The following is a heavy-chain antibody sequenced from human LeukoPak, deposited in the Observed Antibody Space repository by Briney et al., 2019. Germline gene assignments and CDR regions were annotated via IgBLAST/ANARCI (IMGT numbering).Heavy chain of an antibody. Sequence: GESLKISCKGSGYSFTSYWIGWVRQMPGKGPEWMGIIYPGDSDTRYSPSFQGQVTISADKSISTAYLQWSSLKASDTAMYYCARSRKEYSGYDYPHYWGQGTLVTVSS. V-gene: IGHV5-51*01. CDR3: ARSRKEYSGYDYPHY. J-gene: IGHJ4*02. D-gene: IGHD5-12*01. CDR1: GYSFTSYW. CDR2: IYPGDSDT.